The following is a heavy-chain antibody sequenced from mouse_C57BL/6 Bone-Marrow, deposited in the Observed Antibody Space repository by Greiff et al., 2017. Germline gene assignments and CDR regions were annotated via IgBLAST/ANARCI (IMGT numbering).Heavy chain of an antibody. J-gene: IGHJ2*01. CDR3: ARGGYEGDY. V-gene: IGHV1-19*01. CDR2: INPYNGGT. D-gene: IGHD3-1*01. Sequence: EVKLEESGPVLVKPGASVKMSCKASGYTFTDYYMNWVKQSHGKILAWIGVINPYNGGTSYNQKFTGKATLTVAKSSSTADMELNSLTSEGSAVYCCARGGYEGDYWGQGTTLTVSS. CDR1: GYTFTDYY.